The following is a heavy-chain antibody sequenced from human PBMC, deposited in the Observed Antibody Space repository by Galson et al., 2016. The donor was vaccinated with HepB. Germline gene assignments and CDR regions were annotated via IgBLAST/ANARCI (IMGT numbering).Heavy chain of an antibody. CDR3: AKEVGKGAPVGTFYGMDV. D-gene: IGHD6-13*01. Sequence: SLRLSCAASGLIVSSNYMSWVRQAPGKGLEWVSIIYSGGSTFYGDSVKGRFTISRDNSKNTVFLEMNSLRAEDTAVYSCAKEVGKGAPVGTFYGMDVWGQGTPVTVSS. J-gene: IGHJ6*02. CDR1: GLIVSSNY. CDR2: IYSGGST. V-gene: IGHV3-53*01.